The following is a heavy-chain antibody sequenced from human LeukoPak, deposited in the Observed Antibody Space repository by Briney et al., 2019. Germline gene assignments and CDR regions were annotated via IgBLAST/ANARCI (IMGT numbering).Heavy chain of an antibody. V-gene: IGHV3-23*01. J-gene: IGHJ5*02. CDR1: GLTFSSYA. Sequence: GGSLRLSCAASGLTFSSYAMSWPRQAPGKELEWVSAISDSGGSTYYADSVKGRFTISRDNSKNTLYLQMNSLRAEDTAVYYCANTKDYYDSSGYSNWFDPWGQGTLVTVSS. CDR3: ANTKDYYDSSGYSNWFDP. CDR2: ISDSGGST. D-gene: IGHD3-22*01.